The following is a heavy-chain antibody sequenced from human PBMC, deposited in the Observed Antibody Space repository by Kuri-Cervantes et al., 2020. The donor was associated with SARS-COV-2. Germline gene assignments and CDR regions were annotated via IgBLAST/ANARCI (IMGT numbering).Heavy chain of an antibody. J-gene: IGHJ4*02. CDR1: GFTFSSYD. Sequence: GEYLKISCAASGFTFSSYDMHWVRQAPGKGLECVAVISYDGSNKYYADSVTVRFTISRDNSKNTLYLQMNSLGAEDTAVYYCASDSGSSFDYWGQGTLVTVSS. V-gene: IGHV3-30*03. D-gene: IGHD6-6*01. CDR2: ISYDGSNK. CDR3: ASDSGSSFDY.